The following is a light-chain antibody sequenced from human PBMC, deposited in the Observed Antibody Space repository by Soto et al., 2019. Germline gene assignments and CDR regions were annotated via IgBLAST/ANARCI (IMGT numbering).Light chain of an antibody. Sequence: EIVMTQSPATLSVSPGERATLSCRASESVSSNLAWYQQKPGQAPRLLFYGASTRATDIPARLSGTGSGTEFTLTISSLQSEDFAVYYCQQHSKWPRTFGQGTKVDIK. CDR1: ESVSSN. J-gene: IGKJ1*01. V-gene: IGKV3-15*01. CDR2: GAS. CDR3: QQHSKWPRT.